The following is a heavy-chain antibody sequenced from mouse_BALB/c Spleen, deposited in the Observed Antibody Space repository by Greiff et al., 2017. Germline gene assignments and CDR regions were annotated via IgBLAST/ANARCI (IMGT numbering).Heavy chain of an antibody. CDR3: ARAYYYGSPAY. CDR2: IYPGGGYT. Sequence: VQLQESGAELVRPGTSVKISCKASGYTFTNYWLGWVKQRPGHGLEWIGDIYPGGGYTNYNEKFKGKATLTADTSSSTAYMQLSSLTSEDSAVYFCARAYYYGSPAYWGQGTLVTVSA. V-gene: IGHV1-63*02. CDR1: GYTFTNYW. D-gene: IGHD1-1*01. J-gene: IGHJ3*01.